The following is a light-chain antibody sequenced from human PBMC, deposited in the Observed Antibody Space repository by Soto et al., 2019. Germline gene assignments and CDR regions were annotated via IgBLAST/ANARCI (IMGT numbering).Light chain of an antibody. V-gene: IGKV1-39*01. CDR3: QQSHNSPLT. CDR2: GAS. J-gene: IGKJ4*01. CDR1: LRISKY. Sequence: DLEVIQSPSSLSASVGDRVTITCRASLRISKYLTWYQQLPGKAPKLLIYGASSLESGVPPRFSGSGSGTDFTLTISGLQPEDSATYYCQQSHNSPLTFGGGTKVEI.